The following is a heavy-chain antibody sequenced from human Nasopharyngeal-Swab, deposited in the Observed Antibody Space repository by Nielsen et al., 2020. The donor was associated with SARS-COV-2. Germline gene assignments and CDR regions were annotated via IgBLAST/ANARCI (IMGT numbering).Heavy chain of an antibody. CDR3: ARAPPESYYDSSGYPPGGVFDI. Sequence: SETLSLTCTVSGGSISSGNYYWTWIRQPAGKGLEWIGRIYTSGNTNYNPSLKSRVTISRGTSKNQFSLKLNSVTAADTAMYYCARAPPESYYDSSGYPPGGVFDIWGQGTMVTVSS. D-gene: IGHD3-22*01. CDR2: IYTSGNT. J-gene: IGHJ3*02. CDR1: GGSISSGNYY. V-gene: IGHV4-61*02.